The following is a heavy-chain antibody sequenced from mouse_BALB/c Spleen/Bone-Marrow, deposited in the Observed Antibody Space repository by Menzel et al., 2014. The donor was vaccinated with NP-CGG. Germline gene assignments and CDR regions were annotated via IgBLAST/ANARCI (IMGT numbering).Heavy chain of an antibody. CDR3: ARDHVVGY. J-gene: IGHJ3*01. Sequence: VQLKESGGGLVQPGGSLKLSCAASGFTFSTYGMSWVRPTPNKRLELVASINNNGGSTYYPDSVKGRFTISRDNAKNTLYLQMSSLKSEDTAMYYCARDHVVGYWGQGTLVTVSA. CDR2: INNNGGST. V-gene: IGHV5-6-3*01. CDR1: GFTFSTYG.